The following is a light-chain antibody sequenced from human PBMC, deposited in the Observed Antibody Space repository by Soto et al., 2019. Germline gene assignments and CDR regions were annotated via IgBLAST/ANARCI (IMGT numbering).Light chain of an antibody. CDR3: SSYAGSSYV. V-gene: IGLV2-8*01. CDR1: SSDVGGYNY. CDR2: EVS. J-gene: IGLJ1*01. Sequence: QSALTQPPSASGSPGQSVTISCTGTSSDVGGYNYVSWYQQHPGKAPKLMIYEVSKRPSGVPDRFSGSKSGNTASLTVSGLQAEVEADYYCSSYAGSSYVFGTGTKVTVL.